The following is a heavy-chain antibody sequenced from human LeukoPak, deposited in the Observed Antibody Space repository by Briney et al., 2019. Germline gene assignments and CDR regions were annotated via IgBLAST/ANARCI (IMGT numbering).Heavy chain of an antibody. V-gene: IGHV4-34*01. Sequence: PSEPLSLTCAVYGGSFSGYYWNWIRQPTGKGLEWIGEINHSGSTNYNPSLKSRVTISVDTSKNQFSLKLSSVTAADTAVYYCAIAVTLQLFDYWGQGTLVTVSS. CDR2: INHSGST. J-gene: IGHJ4*02. CDR1: GGSFSGYY. D-gene: IGHD1-1*01. CDR3: AIAVTLQLFDY.